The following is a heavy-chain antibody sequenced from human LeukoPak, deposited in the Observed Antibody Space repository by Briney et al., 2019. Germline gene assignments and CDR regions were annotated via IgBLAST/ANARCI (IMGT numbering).Heavy chain of an antibody. CDR3: ACDIPLDY. CDR2: IIPILGIA. CDR1: GGTFSSYA. Sequence: ASVKVSCRASGGTFSSYAISWVRQAPGQGLEWMGRIIPILGIANYAQKFQGRVTITADKSTSTAHMELSSLRSEDTAVYYCACDIPLDYWGQGTLVTVSS. J-gene: IGHJ4*02. V-gene: IGHV1-69*04. D-gene: IGHD2-21*01.